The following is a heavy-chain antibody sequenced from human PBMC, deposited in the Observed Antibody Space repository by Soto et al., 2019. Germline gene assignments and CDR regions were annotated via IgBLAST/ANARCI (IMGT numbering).Heavy chain of an antibody. Sequence: PGGSLRLSCSASGFNFSRYWTHWVRQVPGRXLMWVSHINSDGSRTSYADSVKGRFTISRDNAKNTLYLQMNSLRAEDTAVYYCARDLSSCTSARCYSYYYGMDVWGQGTTVTVSS. CDR3: ARDLSSCTSARCYSYYYGMDV. D-gene: IGHD2-2*01. J-gene: IGHJ6*02. V-gene: IGHV3-74*01. CDR1: GFNFSRYW. CDR2: INSDGSRT.